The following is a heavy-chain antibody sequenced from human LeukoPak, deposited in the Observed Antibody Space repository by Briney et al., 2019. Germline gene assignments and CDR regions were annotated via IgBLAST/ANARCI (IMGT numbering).Heavy chain of an antibody. CDR3: ASSWTIAVAGRKYYFQY. J-gene: IGHJ4*02. D-gene: IGHD6-19*01. CDR2: ITSSSSAI. CDR1: GFTFSGYS. Sequence: GGSLRLSCAASGFTFSGYSMNWVRQAPGKGLEWVSYITSSSSAIYYADSVKGRFTISRDNSKNTLYLQMHSLRAEDTAVYYCASSWTIAVAGRKYYFQYWGQGTLVTVSS. V-gene: IGHV3-48*01.